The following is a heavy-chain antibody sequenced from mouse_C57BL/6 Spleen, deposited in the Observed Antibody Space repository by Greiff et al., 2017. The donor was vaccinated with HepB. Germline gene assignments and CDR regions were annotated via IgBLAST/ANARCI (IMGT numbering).Heavy chain of an antibody. CDR2: IDPSDSYT. Sequence: QVQLQQPGAELVKPGASVKLSCKASGYTFTSYWMQWVKQRPGQGLEWIGEIDPSDSYTNYNQKFKGKATLTVDTSSSTAYMQLSSLTSEDSAVYYCALSYYYGSSYVLYWYFDVWGTGTTVTVSS. V-gene: IGHV1-50*01. CDR1: GYTFTSYW. J-gene: IGHJ1*03. D-gene: IGHD1-1*01. CDR3: ALSYYYGSSYVLYWYFDV.